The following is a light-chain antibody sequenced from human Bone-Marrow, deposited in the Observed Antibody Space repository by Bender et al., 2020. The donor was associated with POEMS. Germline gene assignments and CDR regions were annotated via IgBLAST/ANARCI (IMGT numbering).Light chain of an antibody. CDR2: HDA. V-gene: IGLV3-1*01. CDR3: QAWDITTYWV. J-gene: IGLJ3*02. Sequence: SYELTQPPSVSVSPGQTANITCSGNELRDRFVSWYQQRAGQSPLLVIYHDAKRPSGIPERFSGSNLGNTATLTISGTQALDEADYYCQAWDITTYWVFGGGTKLTVL. CDR1: ELRDRF.